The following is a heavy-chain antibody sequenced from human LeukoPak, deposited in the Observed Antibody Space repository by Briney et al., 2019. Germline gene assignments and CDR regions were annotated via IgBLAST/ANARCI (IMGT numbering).Heavy chain of an antibody. J-gene: IGHJ4*02. Sequence: GGSLRLSCAASGFTFSSYWMHWVRQAPGKGLVWVSRINTDGSSTSYADSVKGRFTISRDNAENTLYLQMNSLRAEDTAVYYCAREAYRPYGDYRGNYFDYWGQGTLVTVSS. D-gene: IGHD4-17*01. V-gene: IGHV3-74*01. CDR1: GFTFSSYW. CDR2: INTDGSST. CDR3: AREAYRPYGDYRGNYFDY.